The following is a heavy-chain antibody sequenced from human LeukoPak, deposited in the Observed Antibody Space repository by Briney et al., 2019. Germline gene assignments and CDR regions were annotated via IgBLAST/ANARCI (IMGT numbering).Heavy chain of an antibody. Sequence: GGSLRLSCAASGFTFSSYWMHWVRQAPGKGLVWVSRINTDGSSTTYADSVKGRFTISRDNAKNTLSLQVNSLRAEDTAMYYCARDAREVLLWSGEFFPWGQGTLVTVSS. CDR2: INTDGSST. CDR3: ARDAREVLLWSGEFFP. J-gene: IGHJ5*02. CDR1: GFTFSSYW. V-gene: IGHV3-74*01. D-gene: IGHD3-10*01.